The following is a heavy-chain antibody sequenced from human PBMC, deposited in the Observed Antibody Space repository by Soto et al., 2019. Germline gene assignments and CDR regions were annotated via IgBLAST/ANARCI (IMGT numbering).Heavy chain of an antibody. CDR1: GYTFSNFW. J-gene: IGHJ4*02. Sequence: GESLKISCQCSGYTFSNFWIAWVRQLPGKGLEWMGIIYPGDYETRYSPSFHGKVTISAGRSIGTAYLQWSSLEASDSAFYFCARSPRSSPYFDYWGQGALVTVSS. CDR3: ARSPRSSPYFDY. CDR2: IYPGDYET. D-gene: IGHD6-13*01. V-gene: IGHV5-51*01.